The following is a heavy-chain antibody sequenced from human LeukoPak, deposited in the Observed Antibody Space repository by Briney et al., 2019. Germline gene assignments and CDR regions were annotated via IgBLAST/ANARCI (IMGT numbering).Heavy chain of an antibody. V-gene: IGHV1-8*01. J-gene: IGHJ4*02. Sequence: ASVKVSCKASGYTFTSYDINWVRQATGQGLEWMGWMNPNSGNTGYAQKFQGRVTMTRNTSISTAYLELSGLRSEDTAVYYCARGYTSNWLGVYWGQGTLVTASS. CDR2: MNPNSGNT. D-gene: IGHD6-13*01. CDR3: ARGYTSNWLGVY. CDR1: GYTFTSYD.